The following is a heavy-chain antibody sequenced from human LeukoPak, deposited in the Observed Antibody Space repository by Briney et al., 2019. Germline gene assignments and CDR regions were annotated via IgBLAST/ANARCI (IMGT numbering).Heavy chain of an antibody. CDR3: ARGRVLWFGELYPRWFDP. Sequence: SETLSLTCAVYGGSFRGYYWSWIRQPPPKGLDGIGEINHSGSTNYNPSLKSRVTISVDTSKNQFSLKLSSVTAADTAVYYCARGRVLWFGELYPRWFDPWGQGTLVTVSS. CDR1: GGSFRGYY. J-gene: IGHJ5*02. D-gene: IGHD3-10*01. V-gene: IGHV4-34*01. CDR2: INHSGST.